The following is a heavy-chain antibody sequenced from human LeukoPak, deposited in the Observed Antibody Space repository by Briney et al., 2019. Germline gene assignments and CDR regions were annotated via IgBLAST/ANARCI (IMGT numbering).Heavy chain of an antibody. J-gene: IGHJ4*02. V-gene: IGHV3-43D*03. CDR1: GFTFDDYA. CDR3: AKGNLLAAAWASFDY. CDR2: ISWDGGSS. D-gene: IGHD6-13*01. Sequence: GGSLRLSCAASGFTFDDYAMYWVRQAPGKGLEWVSLISWDGGSSDYVDSVKGRFTISRDNSKNSLYLQMNSLRAEDTALYYCAKGNLLAAAWASFDYWGQGTLVTVSS.